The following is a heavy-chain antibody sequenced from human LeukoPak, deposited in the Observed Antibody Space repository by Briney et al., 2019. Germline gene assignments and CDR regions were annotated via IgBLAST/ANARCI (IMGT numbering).Heavy chain of an antibody. D-gene: IGHD3-10*01. CDR1: GFTFSDYY. J-gene: IGHJ4*02. Sequence: GGSLRLSCAASGFTFSDYYMSWIRQAPGKGLEWVSYISSSSPTMYYADSVKGRFSISRDNAKNSLYLQMNSLRAEDTAMYYCAREYTSGSYYIDYWGQGTPVTVSS. CDR2: ISSSSPTM. V-gene: IGHV3-11*01. CDR3: AREYTSGSYYIDY.